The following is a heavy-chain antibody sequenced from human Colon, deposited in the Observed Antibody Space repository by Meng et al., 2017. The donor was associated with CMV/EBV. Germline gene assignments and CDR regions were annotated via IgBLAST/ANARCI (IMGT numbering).Heavy chain of an antibody. CDR3: ARGLVSPAYGLDV. CDR2: IIPTAGSV. CDR1: ADMFNTYS. V-gene: IGHV1-69*08. D-gene: IGHD3-10*01. J-gene: IGHJ6*02. Sequence: KASADMFNTYSSTWVRRAPGQGLEYMGRIIPTAGSVIYARKFQDRVTISADRSTTTAYMELSSLRSADTAVYYCARGLVSPAYGLDVWGQGTMVTVSS.